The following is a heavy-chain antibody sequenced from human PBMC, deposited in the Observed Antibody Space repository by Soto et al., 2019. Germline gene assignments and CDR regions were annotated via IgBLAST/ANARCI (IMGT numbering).Heavy chain of an antibody. D-gene: IGHD3-16*01. J-gene: IGHJ4*02. CDR3: ARDARNADYDY. CDR1: GFTFSSHA. V-gene: IGHV3-48*02. CDR2: IHGTRSII. Sequence: EVQLVESGGGLVQPGGSRKLSCAVSGFTFSSHARNWVRQAPGKGLEWVAYIHGTRSIIYYADSVKGRFTISRDNAKNSLYLQMDSLRDEDTALYYCARDARNADYDYWGQGTLVTVSS.